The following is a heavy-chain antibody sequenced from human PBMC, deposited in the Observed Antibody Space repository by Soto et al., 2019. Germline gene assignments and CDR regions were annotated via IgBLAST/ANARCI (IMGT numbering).Heavy chain of an antibody. CDR1: GYTFTSYG. CDR2: ISAYNGNT. D-gene: IGHD1-7*01. J-gene: IGHJ5*02. CDR3: ARDRGYNWNYGWFDP. Sequence: QVQLVQSGAEVKKPGASVKVSCKASGYTFTSYGINWVRQAPGQGLEWMGRISAYNGNTNYAQKLQGRVTMTTDTSTSTAYMELRSLRSDDTAVYYCARDRGYNWNYGWFDPWGQGTLVTVSS. V-gene: IGHV1-18*01.